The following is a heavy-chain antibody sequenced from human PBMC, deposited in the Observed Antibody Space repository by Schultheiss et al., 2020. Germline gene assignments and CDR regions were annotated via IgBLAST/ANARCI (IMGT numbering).Heavy chain of an antibody. Sequence: GGSLRLSCAASGFTFSSYAMHWVRQAPGKGLEWVAVISYDGSNKYYADSVKGRFTISRDNSKNTLYLQMNSLRAEDTAVYYCAKDWTDTTMVTGWFDPWGKGTLVTVSS. CDR1: GFTFSSYA. CDR2: ISYDGSNK. J-gene: IGHJ5*02. D-gene: IGHD5-18*01. CDR3: AKDWTDTTMVTGWFDP. V-gene: IGHV3-30-3*01.